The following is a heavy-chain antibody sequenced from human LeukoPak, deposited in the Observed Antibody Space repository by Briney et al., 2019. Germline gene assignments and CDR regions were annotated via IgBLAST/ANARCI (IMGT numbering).Heavy chain of an antibody. CDR3: ARAVHCSSSNIDG. J-gene: IGHJ4*01. CDR2: IYNSGST. Sequence: ETLSLTCRAPGGSISGYYWSWIRQPPGKGLEWIGYIYNSGSTNYNLFLKSRVTISVVTSKNQLTLKLQSMTAADTAVYYCARAVHCSSSNIDGWGQGTLVT. CDR1: GGSISGYY. D-gene: IGHD6-13*01. V-gene: IGHV4-59*01.